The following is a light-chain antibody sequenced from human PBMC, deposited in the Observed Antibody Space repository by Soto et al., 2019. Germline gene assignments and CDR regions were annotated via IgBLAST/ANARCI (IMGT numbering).Light chain of an antibody. CDR3: QSYDSSVSGSKV. J-gene: IGLJ1*01. CDR1: RAAYD. Sequence: QSALTQPPSVSGAPGQRVTISCTGSRAAYDVHWYQQVPGTAPKLLIYGNNNRPSGVPERFSGSKSGTSASLAITGLQAEDEADYYCQSYDSSVSGSKVFGTGTKVTGL. CDR2: GNN. V-gene: IGLV1-40*01.